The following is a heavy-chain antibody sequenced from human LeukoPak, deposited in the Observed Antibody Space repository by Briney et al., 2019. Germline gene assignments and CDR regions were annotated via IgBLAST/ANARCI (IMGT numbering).Heavy chain of an antibody. J-gene: IGHJ4*02. CDR3: ARGGMLFGESHFDY. Sequence: SETLSLTCTVSSGSVSSGSYYWSWIRQPPGKGLEWIGYIYYSGSTNYNPSLKSRVTISVDTSKNQFSLKLSSVTAADTAVYYCARGGMLFGESHFDYWGQGTLVTVSS. CDR1: SGSVSSGSYY. D-gene: IGHD3-10*02. CDR2: IYYSGST. V-gene: IGHV4-61*01.